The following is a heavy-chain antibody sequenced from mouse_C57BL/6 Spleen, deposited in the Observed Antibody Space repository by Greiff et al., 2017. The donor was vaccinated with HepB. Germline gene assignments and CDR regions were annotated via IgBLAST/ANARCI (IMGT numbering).Heavy chain of an antibody. CDR2: IYPGDGDT. J-gene: IGHJ2*01. CDR1: GYAFSSYW. V-gene: IGHV1-80*01. D-gene: IGHD1-1*01. CDR3: ARRYYYGSKPFDD. Sequence: QVQLKESGAELVKPGASVKISCKASGYAFSSYWVNWVKQRPGKGLEWIGQIYPGDGDTNYNGKFKGKATLTADKSSSTAYMQLSSLTSEDSAVYFCARRYYYGSKPFDDWGQGTTLTVSS.